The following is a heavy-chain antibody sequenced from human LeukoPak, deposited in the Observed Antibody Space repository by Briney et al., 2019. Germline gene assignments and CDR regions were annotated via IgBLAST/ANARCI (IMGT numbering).Heavy chain of an antibody. J-gene: IGHJ6*02. CDR3: ARGGVVNFYYYYGMDV. CDR1: GGSFSGYY. CDR2: INHSGST. Sequence: SETLSLTCAVYGGSFSGYYWSWIRQPPGKGLEWIGEINHSGSTNYNPSLKSRVTISVDTSKNQFSLKLSSVTAADTAVYYCARGGVVNFYYYYGMDVWGQGATVTVSS. V-gene: IGHV4-34*01. D-gene: IGHD3-3*01.